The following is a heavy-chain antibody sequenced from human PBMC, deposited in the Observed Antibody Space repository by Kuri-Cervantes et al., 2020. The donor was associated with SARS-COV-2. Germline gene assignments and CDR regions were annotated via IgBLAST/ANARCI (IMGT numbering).Heavy chain of an antibody. CDR2: ISGYNGNT. CDR1: GYTFTDYA. Sequence: ASVKVSCKTSGYTFTDYAITWVRQAPGQGLEWLGSISGYNGNTNYAQGLQDRVTMTIDISTSTAYMELRSLRSGDTAVYYCARDRLERYCSSTSCYTDLDYWGQGTLVTVSS. V-gene: IGHV1-18*01. D-gene: IGHD2-2*02. CDR3: ARDRLERYCSSTSCYTDLDY. J-gene: IGHJ4*02.